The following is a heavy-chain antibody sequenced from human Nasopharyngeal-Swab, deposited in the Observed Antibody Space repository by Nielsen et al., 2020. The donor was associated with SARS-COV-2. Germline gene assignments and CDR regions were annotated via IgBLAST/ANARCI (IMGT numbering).Heavy chain of an antibody. CDR2: TYYRSKWYN. D-gene: IGHD5-24*01. CDR3: AGGRDGYTNYYYYYGMDV. Sequence: WIRQSPSRGLEWLGRTYYRSKWYNDYAVSVKSRITVNPDTSKNQFSLQLNSVTPEDTAVYYCAGGRDGYTNYYYYYGMDVWGQGTTVTVSS. V-gene: IGHV6-1*01. J-gene: IGHJ6*02.